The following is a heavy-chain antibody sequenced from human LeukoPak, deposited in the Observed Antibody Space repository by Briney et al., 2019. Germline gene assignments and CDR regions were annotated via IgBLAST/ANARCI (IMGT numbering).Heavy chain of an antibody. V-gene: IGHV1-69*04. Sequence: GASLKVSCKASGGTFSSYAISSVRQAPGQGLEWMGSIIPILGIANYAQKFQGRVTITADKSTSTAYMELSSLRSEDTVVYYGAAPLGTGYYYGMDVWGQGTTVTVSS. CDR1: GGTFSSYA. J-gene: IGHJ6*02. CDR2: IIPILGIA. D-gene: IGHD2-8*02. CDR3: AAPLGTGYYYGMDV.